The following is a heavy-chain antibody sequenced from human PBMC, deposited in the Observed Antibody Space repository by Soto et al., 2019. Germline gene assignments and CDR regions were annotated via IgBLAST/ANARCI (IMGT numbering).Heavy chain of an antibody. CDR2: MNPNSGNT. CDR1: GYTFTSYD. J-gene: IGHJ4*02. CDR3: ERALYYYVSSGYSPAGG. D-gene: IGHD3-22*01. Sequence: QVQLVQSGAEVNKPGASVKVSCKASGYTFTSYDINWVRQATGQGLEWMGWMNPNSGNTGYEQKFQGRVTMTRNTSISTAYMELSSLRSEDTAVYYCERALYYYVSSGYSPAGGWGRGTLVTVSS. V-gene: IGHV1-8*01.